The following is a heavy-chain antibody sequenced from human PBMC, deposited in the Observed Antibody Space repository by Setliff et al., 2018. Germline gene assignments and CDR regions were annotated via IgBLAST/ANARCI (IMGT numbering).Heavy chain of an antibody. D-gene: IGHD3-22*01. Sequence: ASVKVSCKASGYTYTNYGITWVRQAPGQGLEWMGWINNYSFKTNYPQIFLSRVTMTTDTSTSTAYMELKSLRSDDTAVYYCARINFYVSSGYYYAPDYWGQGTLVTVSS. CDR1: GYTYTNYG. V-gene: IGHV1-18*01. CDR2: INNYSFKT. CDR3: ARINFYVSSGYYYAPDY. J-gene: IGHJ4*02.